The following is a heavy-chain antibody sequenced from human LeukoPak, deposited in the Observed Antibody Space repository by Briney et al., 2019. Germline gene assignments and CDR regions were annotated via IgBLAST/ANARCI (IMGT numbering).Heavy chain of an antibody. J-gene: IGHJ4*02. D-gene: IGHD2-15*01. CDR3: ASYCSGGSCYSNGADY. CDR1: GFTFSSYA. Sequence: GGSLRLSCAASGFTFSSYAMHWVRQAPGKGLEWVAVISYDGSNKYYADSVKGRFTISRDNTKNTLYLQMNSLRAEDTAVYYCASYCSGGSCYSNGADYWGQGTLVTVSS. CDR2: ISYDGSNK. V-gene: IGHV3-30-3*01.